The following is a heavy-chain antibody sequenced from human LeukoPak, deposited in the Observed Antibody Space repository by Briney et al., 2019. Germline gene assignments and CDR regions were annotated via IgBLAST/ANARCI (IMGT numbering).Heavy chain of an antibody. J-gene: IGHJ4*02. V-gene: IGHV3-30*04. D-gene: IGHD6-19*01. CDR3: ARDPFRIAVAGTGGFDY. CDR1: GFTFRSYA. CDR2: ISHGGSNK. Sequence: PGGSLRLSCAASGFTFRSYAMHWVRQAPGKGLEWVAVISHGGSNKYSADSMKGRFTISRDNSKSTLYLQMSGLRAEDTAVYYCARDPFRIAVAGTGGFDYWGQGTLVTVSS.